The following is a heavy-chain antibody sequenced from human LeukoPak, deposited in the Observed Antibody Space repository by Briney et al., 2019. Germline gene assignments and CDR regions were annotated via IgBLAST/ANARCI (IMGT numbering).Heavy chain of an antibody. D-gene: IGHD6-13*01. J-gene: IGHJ4*02. CDR1: GFTFSSYS. CDR3: ARGSVIKQQSNFDY. V-gene: IGHV3-48*04. CDR2: ISSSSSTI. Sequence: GGSLRLSCAASGFTFSSYSMNWVRQAPGKGLEWVSYISSSSSTIYYADSVKGRFTISRDNAKNSLYLQMNSLRAEDTAVYYCARGSVIKQQSNFDYWGQGTLVTVSS.